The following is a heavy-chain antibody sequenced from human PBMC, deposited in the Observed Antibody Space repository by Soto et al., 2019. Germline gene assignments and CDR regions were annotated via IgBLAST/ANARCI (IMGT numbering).Heavy chain of an antibody. CDR3: ATGSSDIVVVVPTTSDAFDS. CDR1: GVTYNSYA. Sequence: EVQLLESGGGLVQPGESLRLSCAVSGVTYNSYALNWVRQAPGKGLEWVSFISAGGGITHYADSVKGRFTVSRDNCDITVYLKMSTLSAEDTAVCYCATGSSDIVVVVPTTSDAFDSWSNGTTLTVSS. J-gene: IGHJ3*01. D-gene: IGHD2-15*01. V-gene: IGHV3-23*01. CDR2: ISAGGGIT.